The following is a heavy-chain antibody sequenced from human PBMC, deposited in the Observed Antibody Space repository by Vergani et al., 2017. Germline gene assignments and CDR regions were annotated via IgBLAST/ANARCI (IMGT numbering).Heavy chain of an antibody. Sequence: QVQLVESGGGVVQPGRSLRLPCAASGFTFSSYAMHWVRQAPGKGLEWVAVISYDGTEKKYADSVNGRFTISRDNSKKMMSLQMNSLRVEDTADYYCARGGKGIIMVVPSTHLWGQGTQVSVS. V-gene: IGHV3-30-3*01. CDR2: ISYDGTEK. CDR1: GFTFSSYA. D-gene: IGHD2-15*01. J-gene: IGHJ4*02. CDR3: ARGGKGIIMVVPSTHL.